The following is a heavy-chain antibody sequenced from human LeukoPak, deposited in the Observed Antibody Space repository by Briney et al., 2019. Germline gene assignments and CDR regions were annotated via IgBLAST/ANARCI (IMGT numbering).Heavy chain of an antibody. CDR1: GGSISNYY. Sequence: SETLSLTCTVSGGSISNYYWSWIRQPPGKELEWIGHIYYSGATKYNPSLKSRITISVDTSKNQFSLMLSSVTAADTAVYYCARFGITVVRGGKYYFDYWGQGTLVTVSS. D-gene: IGHD3-10*01. CDR2: IYYSGAT. CDR3: ARFGITVVRGGKYYFDY. J-gene: IGHJ4*02. V-gene: IGHV4-59*08.